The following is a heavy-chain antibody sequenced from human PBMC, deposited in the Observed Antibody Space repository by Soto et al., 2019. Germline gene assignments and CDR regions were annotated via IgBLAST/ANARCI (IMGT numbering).Heavy chain of an antibody. CDR1: GYTLTSYY. CDR2: INPRGDST. Sequence: ASVKVSWKASGYTLTSYYMHWVRQAPGQGLEWMGIINPRGDSTDYAQKFKGRVTVTRDTSTSTVYLDLSSLRSEDTAVYYCARGSGGGYPPFGYWGQGTLVTVSS. J-gene: IGHJ4*02. CDR3: ARGSGGGYPPFGY. D-gene: IGHD3-16*01. V-gene: IGHV1-46*01.